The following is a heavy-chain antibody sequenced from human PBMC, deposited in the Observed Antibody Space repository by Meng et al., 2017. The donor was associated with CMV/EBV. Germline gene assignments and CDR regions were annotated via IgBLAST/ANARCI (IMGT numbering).Heavy chain of an antibody. D-gene: IGHD5-18*01. Sequence: QVQRAESGPGLVKPSETLSLSCPVSGGSISSYYWSWIRPPDGKERQWIGRIYTSGSTNYNPSLKSRVTMSVDTSKNQFSLKLSSVTAADTAVYYCARHGDTAMVVGIDYWGQGTLVTVSS. CDR1: GGSISSYY. CDR2: IYTSGST. CDR3: ARHGDTAMVVGIDY. J-gene: IGHJ4*02. V-gene: IGHV4-4*07.